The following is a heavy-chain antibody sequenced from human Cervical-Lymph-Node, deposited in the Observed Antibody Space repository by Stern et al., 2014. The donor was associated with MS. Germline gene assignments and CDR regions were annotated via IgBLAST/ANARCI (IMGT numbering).Heavy chain of an antibody. V-gene: IGHV1-2*02. D-gene: IGHD6-13*01. CDR1: GYTFTDYY. CDR3: ARNRALYSNTFDFDY. CDR2: INPNSGGS. J-gene: IGHJ4*02. Sequence: VQLVESGAAVKKPGASVKVSCTASGYTFTDYYMHWVRQAPGQGLEWMGWINPNSGGSNYAQKFQGRVTMTRDTSISTAYMELSSLRSDDTAIYYCARNRALYSNTFDFDYWGQGTLVTVSS.